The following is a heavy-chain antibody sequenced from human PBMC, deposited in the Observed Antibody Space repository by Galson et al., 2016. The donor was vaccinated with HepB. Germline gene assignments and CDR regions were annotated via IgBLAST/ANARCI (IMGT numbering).Heavy chain of an antibody. CDR1: GFTFGNYA. D-gene: IGHD6-13*01. CDR2: IRRKADGGTT. Sequence: SLRLSCAASGFTFGNYAMNWFRQAPGKGLEWVGFIRRKADGGTTECAASVKGRFTISRDASTSIAYLQMNSPTSEDTAVYYCTRAGQTNSGYGSQFDYWGQGTMVTVSS. J-gene: IGHJ4*02. V-gene: IGHV3-49*03. CDR3: TRAGQTNSGYGSQFDY.